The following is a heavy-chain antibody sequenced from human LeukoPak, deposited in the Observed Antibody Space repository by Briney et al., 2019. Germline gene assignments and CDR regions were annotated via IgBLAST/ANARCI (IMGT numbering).Heavy chain of an antibody. CDR2: INHNGNVN. CDR3: ARGGGLDV. CDR1: GFTFSSYW. D-gene: IGHD3-16*01. Sequence: GGSLRLSCAASGFTFSSYWMNWARQAPGKGLEWVASINHNGNVNYYVDSVKGRFTISRDNARNSLYLQMSNLRAEDTAVYFCARGGGLDVWGQGATVTVSS. V-gene: IGHV3-7*03. J-gene: IGHJ6*02.